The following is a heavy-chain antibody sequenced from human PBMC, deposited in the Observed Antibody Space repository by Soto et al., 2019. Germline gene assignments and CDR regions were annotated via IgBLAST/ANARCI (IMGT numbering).Heavy chain of an antibody. CDR3: AKQTASSGYPAFQH. V-gene: IGHV3-9*01. CDR1: GFTFDDYA. J-gene: IGHJ1*01. D-gene: IGHD3-22*01. Sequence: EVQLVESGGGLVQPGRSLRLSCAASGFTFDDYAMHWVRQAPGKGLEWVSGISWNSGSIGYADSVKGRFTISRDNAKNSLYLLMNSLRAEDTALYYCAKQTASSGYPAFQHWGQGTLVTVSS. CDR2: ISWNSGSI.